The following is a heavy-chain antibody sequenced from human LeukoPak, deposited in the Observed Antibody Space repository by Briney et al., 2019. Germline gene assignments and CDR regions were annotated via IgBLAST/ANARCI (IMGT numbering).Heavy chain of an antibody. CDR2: IDQDGSEM. V-gene: IGHV3-7*04. D-gene: IGHD3-10*01. CDR1: GFTFSNYA. J-gene: IGHJ4*02. Sequence: GGSLRLSCAASGFTFSNYAMNWVRQAPGKGLEWVANIDQDGSEMYSVDSVRGRFSISRDNAKKALYLQMNSLRAEDTAVYYCARAYYYGSGDYYSWAYFDFWGLGTLVTVSS. CDR3: ARAYYYGSGDYYSWAYFDF.